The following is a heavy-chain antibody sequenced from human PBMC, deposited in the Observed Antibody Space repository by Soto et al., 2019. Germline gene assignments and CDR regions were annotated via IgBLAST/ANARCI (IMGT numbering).Heavy chain of an antibody. CDR3: ANMHWNDVDYYYYYMDV. Sequence: GGSLRLSCAASGFTFSSYAMSWVRQAPGKGLEWVSAISGSDGSTYYADSVKGRFTISRDNSKNTLYLQMNSLRAEDTAVYYCANMHWNDVDYYYYYMDVWGKGTTVTVSS. J-gene: IGHJ6*03. D-gene: IGHD1-1*01. V-gene: IGHV3-23*01. CDR2: ISGSDGST. CDR1: GFTFSSYA.